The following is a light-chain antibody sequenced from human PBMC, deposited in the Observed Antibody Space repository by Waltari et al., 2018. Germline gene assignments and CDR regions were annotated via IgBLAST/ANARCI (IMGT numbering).Light chain of an antibody. V-gene: IGKV1-27*01. CDR1: QGSSNY. CDR2: AAS. J-gene: IGKJ4*01. CDR3: QKYNSAPLT. Sequence: DIQMTQPPSPLSAAVGDRVTTTCRASQGSSNYLGWYQQKPGKVPKLLIYAASTLQSGVPSRFSGSGAGTDFTLTISSLQPEDVATYYCQKYNSAPLTFGGGTKVEIK.